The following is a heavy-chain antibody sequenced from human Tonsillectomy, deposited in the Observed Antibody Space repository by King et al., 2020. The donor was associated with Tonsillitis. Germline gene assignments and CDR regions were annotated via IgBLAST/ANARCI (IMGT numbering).Heavy chain of an antibody. Sequence: VQLVQSGAEVKKPGESLRISCKGSGYSFTSYWISWVRQMPGKGLEWRGMIDPTDSYSNYSPSFQGHVTISADKSISTAYLQWSSLKASDTAMYYCAAQGDSSDYWGQGTLVTVSS. CDR1: GYSFTSYW. D-gene: IGHD6-6*01. V-gene: IGHV5-10-1*03. CDR2: IDPTDSYS. J-gene: IGHJ4*02. CDR3: AAQGDSSDY.